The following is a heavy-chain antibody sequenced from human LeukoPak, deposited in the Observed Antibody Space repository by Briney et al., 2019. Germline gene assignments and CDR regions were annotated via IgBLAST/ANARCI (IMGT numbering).Heavy chain of an antibody. V-gene: IGHV4-34*01. J-gene: IGHJ6*02. D-gene: IGHD5-12*01. CDR2: INHSGST. Sequence: SETLSLTCAVYGGSFSGYYWSWIRQPPGKGLEWIGEINHSGSTNYNPSLKSRVTISVDTSKNQFSLKLSSVTAADTAVYYCACSVDIDRYGMDVWGQGTTVTVSS. CDR3: ACSVDIDRYGMDV. CDR1: GGSFSGYY.